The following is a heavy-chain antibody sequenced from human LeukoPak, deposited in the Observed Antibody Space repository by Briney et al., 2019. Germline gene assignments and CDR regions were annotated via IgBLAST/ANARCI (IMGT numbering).Heavy chain of an antibody. V-gene: IGHV3-30-3*01. CDR2: ISYDGSNK. CDR3: AREPFWSGYLYYYYGMDV. J-gene: IGHJ6*02. D-gene: IGHD3-3*01. CDR1: GFTFSSYA. Sequence: GRSLRLSCAASGFTFSSYAMHWVRQAPGKGLEWVAVISYDGSNKYYADSVKGRFTISRDNSKNTLYLQMNSLRAEDTAVYYCAREPFWSGYLYYYYGMDVWGQGTTVTVSS.